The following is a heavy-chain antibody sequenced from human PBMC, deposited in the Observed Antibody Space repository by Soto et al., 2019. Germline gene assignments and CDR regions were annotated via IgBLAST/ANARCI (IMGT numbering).Heavy chain of an antibody. D-gene: IGHD6-19*01. CDR1: GFTFSSYS. CDR2: ISSSSSYI. Sequence: EVQLVESGGGLVKPGGSLRLSCAASGFTFSSYSMNWVRQAPGKGLEWVSSISSSSSYIYYADSVKGRFTISRDNAKNSLYLQMNSLRAADTAVYYCARDEIPYSSGLALLHRETPTDYWGQGTLVTVSS. CDR3: ARDEIPYSSGLALLHRETPTDY. V-gene: IGHV3-21*01. J-gene: IGHJ4*02.